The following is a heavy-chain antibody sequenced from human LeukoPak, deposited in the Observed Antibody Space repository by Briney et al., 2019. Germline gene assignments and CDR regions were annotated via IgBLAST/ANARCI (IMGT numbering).Heavy chain of an antibody. CDR3: ARGYSGTYRVDY. CDR1: GFTFSSYW. Sequence: GGSLRLSCAASGFTFSSYWMHWVRQVPGKGLVWVSRVNTDGTNTTYADSVKGRFTMSRDNAKSRLYLQMNSLRAEDTAVYYCARGYSGTYRVDYWGQGTLVTVSS. CDR2: VNTDGTNT. V-gene: IGHV3-74*01. D-gene: IGHD1-26*01. J-gene: IGHJ4*02.